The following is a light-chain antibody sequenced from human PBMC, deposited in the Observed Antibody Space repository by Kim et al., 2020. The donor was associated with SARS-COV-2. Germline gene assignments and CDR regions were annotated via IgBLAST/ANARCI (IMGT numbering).Light chain of an antibody. J-gene: IGKJ1*01. CDR1: QSISTY. V-gene: IGKV1-5*01. CDR2: DAS. Sequence: DIRMTQSPSTLSASVGDRVTITCRASQSISTYLAWYQQKPGKAPKLLIYDASSLESGVPSRFSGSGAGTEFTLTISSLQPDDFATYYCQQYTTYWTFGQGTKVDIK. CDR3: QQYTTYWT.